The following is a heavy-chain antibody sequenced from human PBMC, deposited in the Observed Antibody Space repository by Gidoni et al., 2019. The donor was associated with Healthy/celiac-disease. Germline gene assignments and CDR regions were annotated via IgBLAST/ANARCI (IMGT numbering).Heavy chain of an antibody. V-gene: IGHV1-69*01. J-gene: IGHJ6*02. D-gene: IGHD6-19*01. CDR3: ATPVGGSGTRYYGMDV. CDR1: GGTFSSYA. Sequence: QVQLVQSGAEVKKPGSSVKVSCKASGGTFSSYAISWVRQAPGQGLEWMGGILPIFGTANYAQKFQGRVTITADESTSTAYMELSSLRAEDTAVYYCATPVGGSGTRYYGMDVWGQGTTVTVSS. CDR2: ILPIFGTA.